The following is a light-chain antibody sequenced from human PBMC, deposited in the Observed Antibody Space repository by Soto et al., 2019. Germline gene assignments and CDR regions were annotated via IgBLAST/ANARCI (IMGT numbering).Light chain of an antibody. J-gene: IGKJ2*01. CDR2: DAS. CDR1: RSINNN. V-gene: IGKV3-11*01. CDR3: QQRSNWPPAIT. Sequence: EIVLTQSPATLSLSPGERATLSCRASRSINNNLAWYQQRPGQAPRLLFYDASTRPTGLPARLNGSRSGTDVSLTITAREPDDVAVYYCQQRSNWPPAITFGQGTKLEIK.